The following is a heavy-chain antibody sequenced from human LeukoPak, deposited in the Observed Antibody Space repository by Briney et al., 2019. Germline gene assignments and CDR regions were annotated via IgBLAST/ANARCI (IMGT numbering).Heavy chain of an antibody. Sequence: GGSLRLSCAASGFTFSSYSMNWVRQAPGKGLEWVSSISSSSSYIYYADSVKGRFTISRDNSKNTLYLQMNSLRPEDTAVYYCAKDPNWGSYWFDPWGRGTLVTVSS. J-gene: IGHJ5*02. CDR3: AKDPNWGSYWFDP. D-gene: IGHD7-27*01. CDR1: GFTFSSYS. CDR2: ISSSSSYI. V-gene: IGHV3-21*01.